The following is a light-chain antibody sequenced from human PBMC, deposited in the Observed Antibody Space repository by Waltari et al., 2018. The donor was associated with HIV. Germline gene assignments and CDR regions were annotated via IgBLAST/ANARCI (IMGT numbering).Light chain of an antibody. CDR1: TLGGKS. V-gene: IGLV3-21*04. Sequence: SYVLTQPPSVSVAPGMTATITCGGDTLGGKSVHWYQQKPGQAPVVVIYDDRVRPPGIPERFSGSNAGNTATLTISRVEVEDEADYSCHVWDSRSDVVFGGGTKLTVL. CDR3: HVWDSRSDVV. J-gene: IGLJ3*02. CDR2: DDR.